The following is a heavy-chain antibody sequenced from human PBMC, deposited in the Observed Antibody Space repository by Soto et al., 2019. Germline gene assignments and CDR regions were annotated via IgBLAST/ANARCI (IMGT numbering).Heavy chain of an antibody. Sequence: QLQLQESGPGLVKPSETLSLTCTVSGGSISSSSYYWGWIRQPPGKGLEWIGSIYYSGSTYYNPSLKSRVTISVDTSKNQFSLKLSSVTAADTAVYYCGRQVGSLLDDYGMDVWGQGTTVTVSS. CDR3: GRQVGSLLDDYGMDV. CDR1: GGSISSSSYY. CDR2: IYYSGST. V-gene: IGHV4-39*01. D-gene: IGHD2-2*01. J-gene: IGHJ6*02.